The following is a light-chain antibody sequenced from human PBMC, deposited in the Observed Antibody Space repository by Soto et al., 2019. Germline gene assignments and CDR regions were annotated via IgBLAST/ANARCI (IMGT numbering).Light chain of an antibody. V-gene: IGLV2-14*01. CDR3: AAWDDSLSGPV. Sequence: QSALTQPASVSGSPGQSITISCTGTSSDVGGYNYVSWYQQHPGKAPKLMIYDVSNRPSGVSNRFSGSKSGTSASLAISGLRSEDEADYYCAAWDDSLSGPVFGGGTKVTVL. J-gene: IGLJ2*01. CDR2: DVS. CDR1: SSDVGGYNY.